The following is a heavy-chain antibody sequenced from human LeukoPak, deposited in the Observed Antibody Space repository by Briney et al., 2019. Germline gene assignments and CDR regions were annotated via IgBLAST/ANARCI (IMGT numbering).Heavy chain of an antibody. V-gene: IGHV1-2*02. CDR2: INPNSGGT. CDR1: GYTFTGYY. CDR3: ARVGEVGAHDAFDI. D-gene: IGHD1-26*01. Sequence: ASVKVSCKASGYTFTGYYMHWVRQAPGQGLEWMGWINPNSGGTNYAQKFQGRVTMTRDTSISTAYMELSRLRSDDTAVYYCARVGEVGAHDAFDIWGQGTMVTVSS. J-gene: IGHJ3*02.